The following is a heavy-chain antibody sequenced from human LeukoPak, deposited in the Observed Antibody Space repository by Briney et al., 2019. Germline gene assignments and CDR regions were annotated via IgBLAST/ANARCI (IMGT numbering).Heavy chain of an antibody. CDR1: GGTFSNYT. CDR3: ARTAASIAVVTAGWIFDI. V-gene: IGHV1-69*02. CDR2: IIPILGIA. D-gene: IGHD2-21*02. J-gene: IGHJ3*02. Sequence: GSSVKVSCKASGGTFSNYTISWVRQAPGQGLEWMGRIIPILGIANYAQKFQGRVTITADKSTSTAYMELSSLRSEDTAVYYCARTAASIAVVTAGWIFDIWGQGTMVTVSS.